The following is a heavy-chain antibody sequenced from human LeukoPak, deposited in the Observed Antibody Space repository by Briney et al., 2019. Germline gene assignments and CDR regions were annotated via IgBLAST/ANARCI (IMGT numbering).Heavy chain of an antibody. CDR3: ARDPPNCSSTSCIS. Sequence: VSVKVSCKASGYTFTGYYMHWVRQAPGQGLEWMGWINPNSGGTNYAQKFQGRVTMTRDTSISTAYMELSRLRSDDTAVYYCARDPPNCSSTSCISWGQGTLVTVSS. J-gene: IGHJ5*02. CDR2: INPNSGGT. CDR1: GYTFTGYY. V-gene: IGHV1-2*02. D-gene: IGHD2-2*01.